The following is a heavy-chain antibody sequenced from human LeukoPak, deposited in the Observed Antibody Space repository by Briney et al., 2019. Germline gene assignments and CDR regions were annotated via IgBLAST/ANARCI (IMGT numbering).Heavy chain of an antibody. CDR1: GFTFSSYS. CDR2: ISSSSSYI. D-gene: IGHD4-23*01. V-gene: IGHV3-21*01. CDR3: ASPGGNPYFDY. Sequence: TGGSLRLSCAASGFTFSSYSMNWVRQAAGKGLEWVSSISSSSSYIYYADSVKGRFTISRDNAKNSLYLQMNSLRAEDTAVYYCASPGGNPYFDYWGQGTLVTVSS. J-gene: IGHJ4*02.